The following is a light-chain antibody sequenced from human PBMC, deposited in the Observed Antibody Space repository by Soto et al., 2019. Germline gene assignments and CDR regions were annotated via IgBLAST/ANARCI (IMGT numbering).Light chain of an antibody. CDR2: VAS. Sequence: DIQMTQSPSSLSASVGDRVTITCRASQGISTYLAWYQQNPGKVPKLLIYVASTLQSGVPSRFSGSGSGTDFTLTISSLQPEDVATYYCQKYNSAPRTFGQGTKVEIK. V-gene: IGKV1-27*01. CDR1: QGISTY. CDR3: QKYNSAPRT. J-gene: IGKJ1*01.